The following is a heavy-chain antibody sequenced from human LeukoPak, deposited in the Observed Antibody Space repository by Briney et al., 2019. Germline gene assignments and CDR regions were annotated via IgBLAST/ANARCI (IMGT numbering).Heavy chain of an antibody. V-gene: IGHV3-23*01. J-gene: IGHJ3*02. CDR3: AKDIPYTSVPGAFDI. CDR1: GITLGNYG. D-gene: IGHD6-19*01. CDR2: ISDSGGST. Sequence: GGSLRLSCAVSGITLGNYGMSWVRQPPGKGLEWVAGISDSGGSTNYADSVKGRFTISRDNSKNTLYLQMNSLRAEDTALYYCAKDIPYTSVPGAFDIWGQGTMVTVSS.